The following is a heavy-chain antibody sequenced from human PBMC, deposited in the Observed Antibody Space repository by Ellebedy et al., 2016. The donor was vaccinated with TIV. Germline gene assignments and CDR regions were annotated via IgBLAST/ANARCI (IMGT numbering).Heavy chain of an antibody. CDR2: IYPGDSDT. CDR1: GYSFTSYW. V-gene: IGHV5-51*01. Sequence: GESLKISCKGSGYSFTSYWIGWVRQMPGKGLERMGIIYPGDSDTRYSPSFQGQVTISADKSISTAYLQWSSLKASDTAMYYCAREYYDFWSGYRGGLGFDPWGQGTLVTVSS. D-gene: IGHD3-3*01. J-gene: IGHJ5*02. CDR3: AREYYDFWSGYRGGLGFDP.